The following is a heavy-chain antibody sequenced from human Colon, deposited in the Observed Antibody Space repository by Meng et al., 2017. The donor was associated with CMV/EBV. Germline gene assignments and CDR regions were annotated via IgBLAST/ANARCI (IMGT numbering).Heavy chain of an antibody. V-gene: IGHV3-30*14. D-gene: IGHD3-10*01. Sequence: RVPGKGLHWVVLISCDGGNTYYEDYVKGRFTISRRNSKNTVYFQMTSLRAEDTAVYYCTREGSSGSTTYRQLWVYFDYWGQGTLVTVSS. CDR2: ISCDGGNT. J-gene: IGHJ4*02. CDR3: TREGSSGSTTYRQLWVYFDY.